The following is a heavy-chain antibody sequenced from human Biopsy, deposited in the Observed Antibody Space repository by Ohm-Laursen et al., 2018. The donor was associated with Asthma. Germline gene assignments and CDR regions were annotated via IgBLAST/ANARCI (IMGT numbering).Heavy chain of an antibody. D-gene: IGHD3-10*01. CDR1: GYTFNSAG. CDR3: ARAVDYSHYYGIDV. CDR2: ISVYNGNT. V-gene: IGHV1-18*01. J-gene: IGHJ6*02. Sequence: ASVKVSCKTSGYTFNSAGITWVRQAPGQGLEWMGWISVYNGNTKVAQKLQDRVTMITDTSTSTAYMELRSLRYDDTAVYFCARAVDYSHYYGIDVWGQGTTVIVS.